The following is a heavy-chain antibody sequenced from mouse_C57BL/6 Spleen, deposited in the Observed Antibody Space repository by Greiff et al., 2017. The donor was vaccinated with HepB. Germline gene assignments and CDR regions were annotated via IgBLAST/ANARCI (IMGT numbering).Heavy chain of an antibody. V-gene: IGHV1-15*01. CDR1: GYTFTDYE. D-gene: IGHD2-5*01. J-gene: IGHJ4*01. CDR3: TREGYYSNPYAMDY. CDR2: IDPETGGT. Sequence: QVQLQQSGAELVRPGASVTLSCKASGYTFTDYEMHWVKQTPVHGLEWIGAIDPETGGTAYNQKFKGKAILTADKSSSTAYMELRSLTSEDSAVYYCTREGYYSNPYAMDYWGQGTSVTVSS.